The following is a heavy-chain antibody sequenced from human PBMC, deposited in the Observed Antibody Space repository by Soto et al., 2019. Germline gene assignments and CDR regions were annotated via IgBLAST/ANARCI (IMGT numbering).Heavy chain of an antibody. V-gene: IGHV3-15*07. CDR3: TTVKDYDFWSGYANYYGMDV. J-gene: IGHJ6*02. Sequence: EVQLVESGGGLVKPGGSLRLSCAASGFTFSNAWMNWVRQAPGKGLEWVGRIKSKTDGGTTDYAAPVKGRFTISRDDSKNTLYLQMNSLKTEETAVYYCTTVKDYDFWSGYANYYGMDVWGQGTTVTVSS. CDR2: IKSKTDGGTT. D-gene: IGHD3-3*01. CDR1: GFTFSNAW.